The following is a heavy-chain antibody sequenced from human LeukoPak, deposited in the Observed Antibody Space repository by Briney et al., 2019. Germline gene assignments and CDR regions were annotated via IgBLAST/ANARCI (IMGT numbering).Heavy chain of an antibody. CDR1: GFTFSSYA. J-gene: IGHJ5*02. CDR2: ISGSGGST. D-gene: IGHD1-26*01. Sequence: QPGGSLRLSCAASGFTFSSYAMSWVRQAPGKGLEWVSSISGSGGSTYYADSVKGRFTISRDNSKNTLYLQMNSLRAEDTAVYYCARGTYGLRIDNWFDPWGQGTLVTVSS. V-gene: IGHV3-23*01. CDR3: ARGTYGLRIDNWFDP.